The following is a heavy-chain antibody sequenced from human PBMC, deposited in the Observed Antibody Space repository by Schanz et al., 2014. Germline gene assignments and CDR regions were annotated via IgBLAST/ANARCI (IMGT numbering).Heavy chain of an antibody. V-gene: IGHV3-23*01. CDR3: ARDHQWLARYYMDV. J-gene: IGHJ6*03. Sequence: EVQLLESGGGLVQPGESLRLSCAASGFSFSSYTMSWVRQAPGKGLQWVSAISGSGGSTYYADSVKGRFTISRDNSKNTLFLQMNSLRAEDTAVYYCARDHQWLARYYMDVWGKGTTVTVSS. CDR1: GFSFSSYT. CDR2: ISGSGGST. D-gene: IGHD6-19*01.